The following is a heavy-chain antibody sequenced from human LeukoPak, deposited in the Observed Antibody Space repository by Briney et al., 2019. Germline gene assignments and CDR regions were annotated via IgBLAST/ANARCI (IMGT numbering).Heavy chain of an antibody. D-gene: IGHD1-1*01. CDR3: ARKLSTTGPVDY. J-gene: IGHJ4*02. CDR2: IYTSGST. V-gene: IGHV4-4*09. CDR1: GGSISSYY. Sequence: PSEALSLTCTVSGGSISSYYWSWIRQPPGKGLEWIGYIYTSGSTNYNPSLKSRVTISVDTSKNQFSLKLSSVTAADTAVYYCARKLSTTGPVDYWGQGTLVTVSS.